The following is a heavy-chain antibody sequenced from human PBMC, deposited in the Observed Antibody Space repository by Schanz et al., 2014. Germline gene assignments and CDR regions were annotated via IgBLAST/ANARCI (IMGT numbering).Heavy chain of an antibody. D-gene: IGHD5-18*01. Sequence: QVQLVQSGAEVKKPGSSVKVSCTASGGTFSSYTISWIRQAPGQGLEWMGRIIPVLAIADYAQKFQGRVTITADKSTRTASMELSSLRSEDTAVYYCARGPSQGYSYGHNIGAYYYGMDVWGQGTTVTVSS. CDR3: ARGPSQGYSYGHNIGAYYYGMDV. CDR1: GGTFSSYT. CDR2: IIPVLAIA. J-gene: IGHJ6*02. V-gene: IGHV1-69*02.